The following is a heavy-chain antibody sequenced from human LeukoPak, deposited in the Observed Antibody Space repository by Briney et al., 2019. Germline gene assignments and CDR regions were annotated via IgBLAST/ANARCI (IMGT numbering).Heavy chain of an antibody. CDR1: GFTFSSYA. D-gene: IGHD1-7*01. CDR3: AKMRVLGTTAPFEF. J-gene: IGHJ4*02. CDR2: ISGSGGST. Sequence: GGSLRLSCAASGFTFSSYATSWVRQAPGKGLEWVSGISGSGGSTHYADSVKGRFTISRDNSKSTLYLQMNRLRAEDTAVYYWAKMRVLGTTAPFEFWGQGTLVTVSS. V-gene: IGHV3-23*01.